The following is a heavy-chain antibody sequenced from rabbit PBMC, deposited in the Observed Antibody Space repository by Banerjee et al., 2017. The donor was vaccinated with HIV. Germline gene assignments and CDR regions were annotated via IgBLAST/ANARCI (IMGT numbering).Heavy chain of an antibody. D-gene: IGHD8-1*01. CDR3: ARGDSGSSYSFNL. V-gene: IGHV1S40*01. CDR1: GFSFSSSYY. Sequence: QSLEESGGDLVKPGASLTLTCTASGFSFSSSYYMCWVRQAPGKGLEWIGSIYGGSSGSTYYASWAKGRFTISKTSSPTVTLQMTSLTAADTATFFCARGDSGSSYSFNLWGPGTLVTVS. J-gene: IGHJ4*01. CDR2: IYGGSSGST.